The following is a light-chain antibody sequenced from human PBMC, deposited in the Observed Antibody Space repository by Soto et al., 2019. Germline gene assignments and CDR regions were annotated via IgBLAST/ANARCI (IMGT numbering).Light chain of an antibody. CDR2: GAS. CDR3: QQYIDWPQYT. J-gene: IGKJ2*01. Sequence: EVVLTQSPATLSVSPGERATLSCRASQTVSRSLAWYQQKPGQAPRLLIYGASTRATGIPGRFSGSGFGTDFTLTISSLQSEDFAVYYCQQYIDWPQYTFGRGTKVDIK. CDR1: QTVSRS. V-gene: IGKV3-15*01.